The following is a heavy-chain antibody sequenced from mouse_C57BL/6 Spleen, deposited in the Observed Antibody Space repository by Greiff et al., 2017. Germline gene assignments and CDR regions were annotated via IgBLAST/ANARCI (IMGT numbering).Heavy chain of an antibody. CDR2: IDPETGGT. D-gene: IGHD4-1*01. CDR3: TRGVTGTAWFAY. V-gene: IGHV1-15*01. J-gene: IGHJ3*01. CDR1: GYTFTDYE. Sequence: SGAELVRPGASVTLSCKASGYTFTDYEMHWVKQTPVHGLEWIGAIDPETGGTAYNQKFKGKAILTADKSSSTAYMELRSLTSEDSAVYYWTRGVTGTAWFAYWGQGTLVTVSA.